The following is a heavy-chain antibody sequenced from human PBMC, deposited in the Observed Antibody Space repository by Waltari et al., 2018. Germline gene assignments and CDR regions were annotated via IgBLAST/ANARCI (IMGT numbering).Heavy chain of an antibody. Sequence: QVQLVQSGAEVKKPGASVKVSCKVSGYTLTELSMHWVRQAPGKGLEWMGGCDTEDGETIDVQKLQGRVNMTEDTSTDTAYMELSSLRSEDTALYYCATAAIRGREWLGDAFDIWGQGTMVTVSS. D-gene: IGHD5-12*01. CDR1: GYTLTELS. V-gene: IGHV1-24*01. CDR3: ATAAIRGREWLGDAFDI. CDR2: CDTEDGET. J-gene: IGHJ3*02.